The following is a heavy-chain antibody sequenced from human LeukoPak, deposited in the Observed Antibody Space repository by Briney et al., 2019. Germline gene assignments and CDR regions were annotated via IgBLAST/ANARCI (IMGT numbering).Heavy chain of an antibody. D-gene: IGHD3-22*01. CDR1: GGSISSYS. J-gene: IGHJ4*02. V-gene: IGHV4-30-2*01. CDR2: IYHSGST. CDR3: ARVYYDSTEYYFDY. Sequence: SETLSLTCTVSGGSISSYSWSWIRQPPGKGLGWIGYIYHSGSTYYNPSLKSRVTISVDRSKNQFSLKLSSVTAADTAVYYCARVYYDSTEYYFDYWGQGTLVTVSS.